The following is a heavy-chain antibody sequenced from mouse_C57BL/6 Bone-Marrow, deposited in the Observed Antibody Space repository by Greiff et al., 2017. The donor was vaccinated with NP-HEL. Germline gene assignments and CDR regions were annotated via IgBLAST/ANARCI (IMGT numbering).Heavy chain of an antibody. CDR1: GFTFSSYG. CDR3: ARRGIYYYGSYYFDY. Sequence: EVKLVESGGDLVKPGGSLKLSCAASGFTFSSYGMSWVRQTPDKRLAWVATISSGGSYTYYPDSVKGRFTISRDNAKNTLYLQMSSLKSEDTAMYYCARRGIYYYGSYYFDYWGQGTTLTVSS. D-gene: IGHD1-1*01. V-gene: IGHV5-6*02. CDR2: ISSGGSYT. J-gene: IGHJ2*01.